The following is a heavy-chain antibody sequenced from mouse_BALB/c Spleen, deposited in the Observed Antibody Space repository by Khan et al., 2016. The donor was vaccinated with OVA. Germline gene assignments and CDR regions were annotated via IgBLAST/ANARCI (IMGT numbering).Heavy chain of an antibody. CDR1: GFSLSDYG. V-gene: IGHV2-6-5*01. J-gene: IGHJ4*01. Sequence: QVQLKQSGPGLVAPSQNLSITCTVSGFSLSDYGVSWIRQPPGKGLEWLGVIWGGGSTYYNSALKSRLSISKDNSKSQVFLKMSSLQSDDTAMFYCTKGVWSDCYTMDYWGQGTSVTVSS. CDR3: TKGVWSDCYTMDY. CDR2: IWGGGST.